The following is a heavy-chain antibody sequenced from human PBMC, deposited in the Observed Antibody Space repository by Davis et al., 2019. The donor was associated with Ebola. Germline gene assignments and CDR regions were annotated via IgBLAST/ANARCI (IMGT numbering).Heavy chain of an antibody. Sequence: PGGSLRLSCEVSGFTLSTYDMHWVRQAPGKGLEWVAFIRYDGSHETYAYSVKGRFTLSRDNSKNTLFLQMNSLRGEDTAIYSCVSKTAAGFNFDRWGQGAPVTVSS. CDR3: VSKTAAGFNFDR. V-gene: IGHV3-30*02. CDR1: GFTLSTYD. D-gene: IGHD6-13*01. CDR2: IRYDGSHE. J-gene: IGHJ4*02.